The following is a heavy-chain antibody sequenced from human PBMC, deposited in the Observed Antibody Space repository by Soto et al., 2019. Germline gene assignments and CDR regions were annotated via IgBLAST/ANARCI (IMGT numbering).Heavy chain of an antibody. CDR1: GGSISSNY. Sequence: SETLSLTCTVSGGSISSNYWTWIRQPPGKGLEWIGYVYNSGSTNYNPSLKSRVTISEDTSKSQFSLKVNSMTAADTAVYYCARYRREAAAGYTLDYWGQGILVTVSS. CDR2: VYNSGST. CDR3: ARYRREAAAGYTLDY. V-gene: IGHV4-59*01. D-gene: IGHD6-13*01. J-gene: IGHJ4*02.